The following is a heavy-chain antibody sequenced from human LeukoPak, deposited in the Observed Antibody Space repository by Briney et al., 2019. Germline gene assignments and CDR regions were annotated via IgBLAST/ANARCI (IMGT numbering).Heavy chain of an antibody. CDR2: ISAYNGNT. J-gene: IGHJ6*04. CDR1: GYTFTSYG. Sequence: ASVKVSCKASGYTFTSYGISWVRQAHGQGLEWMGWISAYNGNTNYAQKLQGRVTMTTDTSTSTAYMELRSLRSDDTAVYYCARDGSGSYYNVNYYGMDVWGKGTTVTVSS. V-gene: IGHV1-18*04. D-gene: IGHD3-10*01. CDR3: ARDGSGSYYNVNYYGMDV.